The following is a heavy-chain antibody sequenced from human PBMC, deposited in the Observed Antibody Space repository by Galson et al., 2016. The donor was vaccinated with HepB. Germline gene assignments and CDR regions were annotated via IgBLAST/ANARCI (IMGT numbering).Heavy chain of an antibody. CDR3: ARGSSGWYDVVDY. V-gene: IGHV3-33*01. Sequence: SLRLSCAASGFTFSSYGMHWVRQAPGKGLEWVAVIWYDGSNKYYADSVKGRFTISRDNSKNTLYLQMNSLRAEDTAVYYCARGSSGWYDVVDYWGQGTLVTVSS. J-gene: IGHJ4*02. CDR2: IWYDGSNK. CDR1: GFTFSSYG. D-gene: IGHD6-19*01.